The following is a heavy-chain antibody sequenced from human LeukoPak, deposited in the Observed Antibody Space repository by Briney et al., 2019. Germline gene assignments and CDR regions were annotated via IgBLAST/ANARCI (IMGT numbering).Heavy chain of an antibody. D-gene: IGHD3-10*02. CDR2: INSDGSST. J-gene: IGHJ6*04. V-gene: IGHV3-74*01. CDR3: AELGITMIGGV. CDR1: GFTFSSYW. Sequence: GGSLKLSCAASGFTFSSYWMHWVRQAPGKGLVWVSRINSDGSSTSYADSVKGRFTISRGNAKNTLYLQMNSLRAEDTAVYYCAELGITMIGGVWGKGTTVTISS.